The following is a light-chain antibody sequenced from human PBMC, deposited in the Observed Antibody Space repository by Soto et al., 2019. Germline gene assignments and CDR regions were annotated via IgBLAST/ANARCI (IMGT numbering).Light chain of an antibody. V-gene: IGKV3-20*01. CDR3: QQYGGSPIT. J-gene: IGKJ5*01. Sequence: EIVLTQSPGTLSLSPWEIATLSFMASQSVSSSYLAWYQQKPGQAPRLLIYGASSRATGIPDRISGSGSGTDFTLTISRLEPEDFAVYYCQQYGGSPITFGQGTRLEIK. CDR2: GAS. CDR1: QSVSSSY.